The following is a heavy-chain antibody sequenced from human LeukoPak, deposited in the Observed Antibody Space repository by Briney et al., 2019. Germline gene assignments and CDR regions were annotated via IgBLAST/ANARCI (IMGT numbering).Heavy chain of an antibody. CDR2: INHGGST. Sequence: SETLSLTCAVYGGSFSNYYWSWIRQPPGRGLEWIGEINHGGSTNSNPSLKSRVTISVDTSKNHFSLKLTSVTAADTAIYYCARSPPPGATAYGAVDSWGRGTLVTVSS. CDR1: GGSFSNYY. CDR3: ARSPPPGATAYGAVDS. V-gene: IGHV4-34*01. J-gene: IGHJ5*01. D-gene: IGHD3-10*01.